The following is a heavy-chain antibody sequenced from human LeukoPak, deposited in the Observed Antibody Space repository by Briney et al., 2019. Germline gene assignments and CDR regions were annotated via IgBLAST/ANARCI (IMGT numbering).Heavy chain of an antibody. D-gene: IGHD6-19*01. CDR2: IYYSGST. J-gene: IGHJ4*02. Sequence: PSETLSLTCAVSGGSISSGGYSWSWIRQPPGKGLEWIGYIYYSGSTNYNPSLKSRVTISVDTSKNQFSLKLSSVTAADTAVYYCASSYSSGWVGYYFDYWGQGTLVTVSS. V-gene: IGHV4-61*08. CDR3: ASSYSSGWVGYYFDY. CDR1: GGSISSGGYS.